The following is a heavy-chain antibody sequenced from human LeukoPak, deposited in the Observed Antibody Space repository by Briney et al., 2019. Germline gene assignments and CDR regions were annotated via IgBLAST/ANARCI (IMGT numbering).Heavy chain of an antibody. J-gene: IGHJ5*02. CDR1: GYTFTSYD. CDR3: ARVPRRGERFDP. Sequence: ASVKVSCKASGYTFTSYDVNWVRQATGQGLEWMGWMNPISGYTGYALKFQGRVTMSRNTSISTAYLELGSLRSEDTAVYYCARVPRRGERFDPWGQGTLVTVSS. D-gene: IGHD3-10*01. CDR2: MNPISGYT. V-gene: IGHV1-8*01.